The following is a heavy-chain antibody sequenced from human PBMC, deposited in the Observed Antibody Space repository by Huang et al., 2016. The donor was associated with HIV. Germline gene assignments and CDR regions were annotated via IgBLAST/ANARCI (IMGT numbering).Heavy chain of an antibody. CDR2: IIPRFGTP. V-gene: IGHV1-69*13. D-gene: IGHD4-17*01. CDR3: ARGQLGSYGDYDVLY. Sequence: QVQLVQSGAEVKTPGSSVKVSCKASGGTFSKYAIRWVRQAPGQGLEWRGGIIPRFGTPNYARKCQGRVTITADDSTSTTYVEVSSLRSEDTALYYCARGQLGSYGDYDVLYWGQGTLVTVSS. J-gene: IGHJ4*02. CDR1: GGTFSKYA.